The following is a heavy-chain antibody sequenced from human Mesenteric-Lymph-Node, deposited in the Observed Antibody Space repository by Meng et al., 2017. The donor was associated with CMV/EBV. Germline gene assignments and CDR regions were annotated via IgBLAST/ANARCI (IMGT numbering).Heavy chain of an antibody. J-gene: IGHJ4*02. CDR1: GYTFTSYA. Sequence: SGYTFTSYAMHWVRQAPGQRLEWMGWINAGSGNTKYSQKFQGRVTITRDTSASTAYMELSSLRSEDTAVYYCVGNMVRGAPYYFDYWGQGTLVTVSS. CDR3: VGNMVRGAPYYFDY. CDR2: INAGSGNT. D-gene: IGHD3-10*01. V-gene: IGHV1-3*01.